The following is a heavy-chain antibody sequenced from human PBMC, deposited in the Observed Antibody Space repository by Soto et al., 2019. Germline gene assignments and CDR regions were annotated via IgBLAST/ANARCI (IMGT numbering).Heavy chain of an antibody. CDR2: IYYGGTT. J-gene: IGHJ4*02. CDR3: ARIFYYDDTAYYHYFDS. D-gene: IGHD3-22*01. V-gene: IGHV4-61*01. CDR1: GFSVATGTYY. Sequence: SETLSLTCTVSGFSVATGTYYWSWIRQPPGKRLEWIGKIYYGGTTLYTPSLKNRVTISIDPSRNQFSLKLSSVTAADTAVYLCARIFYYDDTAYYHYFDSWGQGAQVTVSS.